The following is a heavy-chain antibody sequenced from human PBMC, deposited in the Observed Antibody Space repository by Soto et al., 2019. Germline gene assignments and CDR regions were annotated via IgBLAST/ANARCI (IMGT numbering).Heavy chain of an antibody. CDR2: IYYSGST. CDR1: GGSISSYY. V-gene: IGHV4-59*08. CDR3: ARLSLPYYFDY. Sequence: SETLSLTCTVSGGSISSYYWSWIRQPPGKGLEWIGYIYYSGSTNYNPSLKSRVTISVDTSKNQFSLKLSSVTAADTAVYYCARLSLPYYFDYWGQGTLVTVSS. J-gene: IGHJ4*02.